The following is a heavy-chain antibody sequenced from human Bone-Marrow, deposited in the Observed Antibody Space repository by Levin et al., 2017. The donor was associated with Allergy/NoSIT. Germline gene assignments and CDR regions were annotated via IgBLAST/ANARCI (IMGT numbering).Heavy chain of an antibody. D-gene: IGHD4-17*01. J-gene: IGHJ4*02. CDR2: ISSSSSTI. CDR3: ARDLVRAVTRSEFDY. CDR1: GFTFSSYS. V-gene: IGHV3-48*01. Sequence: GGSLRLSCAASGFTFSSYSMNWVRQAPGKGLEWVSYISSSSSTIYYADSVKGRFTISRDNAKNSLYLQMNSLRAEDTAVYYCARDLVRAVTRSEFDYWGQGTLVTVSS.